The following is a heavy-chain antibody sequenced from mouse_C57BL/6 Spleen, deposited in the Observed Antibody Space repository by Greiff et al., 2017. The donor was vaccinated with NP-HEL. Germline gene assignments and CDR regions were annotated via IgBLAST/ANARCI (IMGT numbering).Heavy chain of an antibody. J-gene: IGHJ1*03. Sequence: VQLKESVAELVRPGASVKLSCTASGFNIKNTYMHWVKQRPEQGLEWIGRIDPANGNTKYVPKFQGKATITADTSSNTAYLQLSSLTSEDTAIYYCARTTVVDWYFDVWGTGTTVTVSS. V-gene: IGHV14-3*01. CDR2: IDPANGNT. D-gene: IGHD1-1*01. CDR3: ARTTVVDWYFDV. CDR1: GFNIKNTY.